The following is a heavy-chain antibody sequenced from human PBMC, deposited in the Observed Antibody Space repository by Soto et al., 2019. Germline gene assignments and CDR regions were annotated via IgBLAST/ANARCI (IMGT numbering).Heavy chain of an antibody. CDR2: IYYCXST. D-gene: IGHD3-22*01. V-gene: IGHV4-59*01. CDR3: ARGIRVYYYDSSGEYYGNDAFEI. J-gene: IGHJ3*02. CDR1: GGSISSYY. Sequence: NPSETLSLTCTVSGGSISSYYWSWIRQPPGNGLEWIGYIYYCXSTNLNPPLKSRVTISLDTSKNQFSLKLSSVTAADTAVYYCARGIRVYYYDSSGEYYGNDAFEIGGQGTMVTVSS.